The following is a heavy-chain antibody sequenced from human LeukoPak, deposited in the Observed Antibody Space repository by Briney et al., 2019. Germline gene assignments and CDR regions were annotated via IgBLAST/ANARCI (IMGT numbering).Heavy chain of an antibody. CDR2: IESDGSTK. V-gene: IGHV3-74*03. D-gene: IGHD1-26*01. CDR1: GFTFSSHW. CDR3: AREHRGAGATVDY. Sequence: GGSLRLFCAASGFTFSSHWMHWVRHAPGKGLVWVSRIESDGSTKMYADSVRGRFTISRDNAKNTLYLQVNSLSAEDTAIYYCAREHRGAGATVDYWGQGTLVTVSS. J-gene: IGHJ4*02.